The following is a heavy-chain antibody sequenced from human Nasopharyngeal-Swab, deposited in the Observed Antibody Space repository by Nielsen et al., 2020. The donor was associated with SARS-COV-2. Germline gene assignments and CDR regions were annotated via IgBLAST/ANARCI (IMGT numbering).Heavy chain of an antibody. CDR3: AKGRPPRGWSLEY. CDR2: ISYDGSNK. CDR1: GFTFSSYG. J-gene: IGHJ4*02. V-gene: IGHV3-30*18. Sequence: GESLKISCAASGFTFSSYGMHWVRQAPGKGLEWVAAISYDGSNKYYADSVKGRFTISRDNSKNTLYLQMNSLRAEDTAVYYCAKGRPPRGWSLEYWGQGTLVTVSS. D-gene: IGHD1-1*01.